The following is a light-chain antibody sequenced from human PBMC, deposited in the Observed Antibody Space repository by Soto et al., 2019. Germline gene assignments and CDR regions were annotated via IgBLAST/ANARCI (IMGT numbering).Light chain of an antibody. Sequence: VTRAGSALTASAADRHTITCRASQGISTYLNWYQQKPGKAPKLLIYAASSLESGVPSRFSVSGSGTEFTLTFSIRQPDDFASYSWQQYGSYSGTCGRGTQVDIK. CDR3: QQYGSYSGT. CDR1: QGISTY. V-gene: IGKV1-5*01. J-gene: IGKJ3*01. CDR2: AAS.